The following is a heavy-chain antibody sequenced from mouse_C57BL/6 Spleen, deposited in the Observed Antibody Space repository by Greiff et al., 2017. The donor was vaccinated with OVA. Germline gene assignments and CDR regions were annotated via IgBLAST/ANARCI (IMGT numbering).Heavy chain of an antibody. CDR2: INPSTGGT. CDR1: GYSFTGYY. CDR3: ARRGYYSTYYFDY. V-gene: IGHV1-42*01. Sequence: VQLQQSGPELVKPGASVKISCKASGYSFTGYYMNWVKQSPEKSLEWIGEINPSTGGTTYNQKFKAKATLTVDKSSSTAYMQLKSLTSEDSAVYYCARRGYYSTYYFDYWGQGTTLTVSS. D-gene: IGHD2-5*01. J-gene: IGHJ2*01.